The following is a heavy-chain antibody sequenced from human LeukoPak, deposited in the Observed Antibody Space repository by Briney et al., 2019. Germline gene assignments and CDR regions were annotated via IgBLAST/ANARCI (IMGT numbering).Heavy chain of an antibody. Sequence: GASVKVSCKAFGGSFSSEAISWARQAPGQGLEWMGGIIPIFGTANYAQKFQGRVTITTDESTSTAYMEVSSPRSENTAVYYCGRKAGDCGGGSCYSIDYWGQGTLVTVSS. D-gene: IGHD2-15*01. CDR1: GGSFSSEA. V-gene: IGHV1-69*05. CDR3: GRKAGDCGGGSCYSIDY. CDR2: IIPIFGTA. J-gene: IGHJ4*02.